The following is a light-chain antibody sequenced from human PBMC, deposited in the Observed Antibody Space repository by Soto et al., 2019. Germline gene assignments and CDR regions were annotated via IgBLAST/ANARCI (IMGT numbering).Light chain of an antibody. Sequence: QSALTQPASVSGSLGQSITISCTGTRSDIGIYNYVSWYQQHPGKAPKLMICEVSNRPSGVSSRFSGSKSGNTASLTISGLRAEDEADYYCTSFTTTNIWVFGGGTKLTVL. CDR2: EVS. V-gene: IGLV2-14*01. CDR3: TSFTTTNIWV. CDR1: RSDIGIYNY. J-gene: IGLJ3*02.